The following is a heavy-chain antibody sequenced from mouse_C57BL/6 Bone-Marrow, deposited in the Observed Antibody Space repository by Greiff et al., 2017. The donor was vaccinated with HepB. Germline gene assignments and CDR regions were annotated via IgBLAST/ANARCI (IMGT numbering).Heavy chain of an antibody. D-gene: IGHD2-5*01. CDR3: ARGESNYVFAY. V-gene: IGHV1-81*01. CDR2: IYPRSGNT. J-gene: IGHJ3*01. CDR1: GYTFTSYG. Sequence: QVQLKQSGAELARPGASVKLSCKASGYTFTSYGISWVKQRTGQGLEWIGEIYPRSGNTYYNEKFKGKATLTADKSSSTAYMELRSLTSEDSAVYFCARGESNYVFAYWGQGTLVTVSA.